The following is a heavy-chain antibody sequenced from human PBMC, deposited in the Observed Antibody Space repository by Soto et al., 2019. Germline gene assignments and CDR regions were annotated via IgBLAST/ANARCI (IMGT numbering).Heavy chain of an antibody. CDR3: VSLIVGTTAWLDP. V-gene: IGHV3-23*01. CDR1: VFTFSSYV. Sequence: GGSLRLSCAASVFTFSSYVMSWVRQSPGKGLEWVSLISGSGSSTDYADSVKGRFTISRDNSNNTLYLQMNSLGAEDTAVYYCVSLIVGTTAWLDPWGQGTLVTVSS. D-gene: IGHD1-26*01. CDR2: ISGSGSST. J-gene: IGHJ5*02.